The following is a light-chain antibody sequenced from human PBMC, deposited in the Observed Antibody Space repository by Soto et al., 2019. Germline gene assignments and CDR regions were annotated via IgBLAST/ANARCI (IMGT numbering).Light chain of an antibody. Sequence: EFVLTQSPGTLSLSPGERATLSCRASQTVRNNYLAWYQQKPGQAPRLLIYDASSRATGIPDRFSGGGPGTDFTLTISRLEPEDFAVYYCQQYHIWPPWTSGQGTKVDI. CDR3: QQYHIWPPWT. CDR1: QTVRNNY. CDR2: DAS. J-gene: IGKJ1*01. V-gene: IGKV3-20*01.